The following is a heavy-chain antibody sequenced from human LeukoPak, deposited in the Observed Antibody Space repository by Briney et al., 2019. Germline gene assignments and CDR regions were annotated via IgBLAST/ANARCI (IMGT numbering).Heavy chain of an antibody. CDR3: ARDSPYYYDSSAGTFDY. CDR2: ISYDGSKK. CDR1: GFTFSSYA. J-gene: IGHJ4*02. V-gene: IGHV3-30-3*01. D-gene: IGHD3-22*01. Sequence: GGSLRLSCAASGFTFSSYAMHWVRQAPGKGLEWVAVISYDGSKKYYADSVKGRFTISRDNSKNTLYLQMNSLRAEDTAVYYCARDSPYYYDSSAGTFDYWGQGTLVTVSS.